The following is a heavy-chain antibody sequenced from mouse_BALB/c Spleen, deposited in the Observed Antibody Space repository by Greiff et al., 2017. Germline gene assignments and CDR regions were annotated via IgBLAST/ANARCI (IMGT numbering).Heavy chain of an antibody. Sequence: QVQLQQPGAELVKPGASVKLSCKASGYTFTSYWMHWVKQRPGQGLEWIGEINPSNGRTNYNEKFKSKATLTVDKSSSTAYMQLSSLTSEDSAVYYCARYDLFTTGAWFADWGQGTLVTVSA. D-gene: IGHD2-12*01. CDR3: ARYDLFTTGAWFAD. CDR2: INPSNGRT. V-gene: IGHV1S81*02. CDR1: GYTFTSYW. J-gene: IGHJ3*01.